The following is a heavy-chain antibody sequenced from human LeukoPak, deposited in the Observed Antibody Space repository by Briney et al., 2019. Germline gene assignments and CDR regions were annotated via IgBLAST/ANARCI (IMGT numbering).Heavy chain of an antibody. D-gene: IGHD2-2*01. V-gene: IGHV4-34*01. Sequence: SETLSLTCAVYGGSFSGYYWSWIRQPPGKGLEWIGEINRSGSTNYNPSLKSRVTISVDTSKNQFSLKLSSVTAADTAVYYCARSRPFSCSSTSCYGEFDYWGQGTLVTVSS. CDR3: ARSRPFSCSSTSCYGEFDY. CDR2: INRSGST. CDR1: GGSFSGYY. J-gene: IGHJ4*02.